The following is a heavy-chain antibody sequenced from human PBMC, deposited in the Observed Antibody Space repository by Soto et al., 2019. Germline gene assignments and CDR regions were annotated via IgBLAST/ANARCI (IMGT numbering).Heavy chain of an antibody. V-gene: IGHV1-2*02. D-gene: IGHD6-19*01. Sequence: ASVKVSCKASGYTFTGYYMHWVRQAPGQGLEWMGWINPNSGGTNYAQKFQGRVTMTRDTSISTAYMELSRLRSDDTAVYYCARDWVRASGWNYWYFDLWGRGTLVTVSS. CDR2: INPNSGGT. CDR3: ARDWVRASGWNYWYFDL. CDR1: GYTFTGYY. J-gene: IGHJ2*01.